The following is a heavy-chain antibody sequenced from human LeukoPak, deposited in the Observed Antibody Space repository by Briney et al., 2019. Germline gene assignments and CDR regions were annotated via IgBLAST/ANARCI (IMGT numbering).Heavy chain of an antibody. CDR1: GYSFTSYW. Sequence: PGESLKISCKASGYSFTSYWIGWVRQMPGKGLEWMGIIDPSDSENRYTPSFQGQVTISVDKSLTTADLQWNSLRASDTAMYYCARQTAMGRSGDYWGQGTLVTVSS. CDR3: ARQTAMGRSGDY. CDR2: IDPSDSEN. D-gene: IGHD5-18*01. V-gene: IGHV5-51*01. J-gene: IGHJ4*02.